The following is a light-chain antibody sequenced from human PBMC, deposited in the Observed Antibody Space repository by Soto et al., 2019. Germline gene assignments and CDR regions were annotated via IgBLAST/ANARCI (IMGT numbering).Light chain of an antibody. J-gene: IGKJ1*01. CDR3: LHHNNFPWT. V-gene: IGKV1-17*01. CDR1: QGIGND. Sequence: DIQMTQSPSSLSASVGDRVTITCRASQGIGNDLDWYQQKPGKAPKRLIYVTSSLQSGVPSRFSGSGSGTEFPLTISSLQPEDFATYYCLHHNNFPWTFGQGTKVEIK. CDR2: VTS.